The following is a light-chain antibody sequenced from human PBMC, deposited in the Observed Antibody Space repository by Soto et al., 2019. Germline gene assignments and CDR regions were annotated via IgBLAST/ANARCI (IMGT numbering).Light chain of an antibody. Sequence: ELVLKQSPGTLSLTTGERATLSCRASQSVSSNLAWYQQKPGQAPRLLIYGVSTRATGIPARFSGSGSETKFTLTISSLQSEDFAVYYCQQYNNWAPLTFCLGTKVDI. CDR1: QSVSSN. V-gene: IGKV3-15*01. CDR3: QQYNNWAPLT. J-gene: IGKJ4*01. CDR2: GVS.